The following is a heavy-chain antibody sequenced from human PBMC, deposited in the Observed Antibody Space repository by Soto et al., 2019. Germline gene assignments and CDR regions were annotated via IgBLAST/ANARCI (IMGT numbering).Heavy chain of an antibody. V-gene: IGHV6-1*01. CDR3: AGSIAAAGSGRDYYYYGMDV. CDR2: TYYRSKWYN. D-gene: IGHD6-13*01. J-gene: IGHJ6*02. CDR1: GDSVSSNSAA. Sequence: SQTLSLTCAISGDSVSSNSAAWNWIRQSPSRGLEWLGRTYYRSKWYNDYAVSVKSRITINPDTSKNQFSLQLNSVTPEDTAVYYCAGSIAAAGSGRDYYYYGMDVWGQGTTVTVSS.